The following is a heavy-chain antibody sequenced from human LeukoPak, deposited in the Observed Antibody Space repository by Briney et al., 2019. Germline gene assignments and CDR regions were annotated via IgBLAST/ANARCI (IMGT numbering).Heavy chain of an antibody. J-gene: IGHJ4*02. CDR2: IYYSGST. CDR3: ARSYYGNDQYYFDY. V-gene: IGHV4-59*08. CDR1: GGSISYYY. D-gene: IGHD3-10*01. Sequence: SETLSLTCTVSGGSISYYYWNWIRQPPGKGLEWIGNIYYSGSTNYNPSLKSRVTISVDTSKNQFSLKLSSVTAADTAVYYCARSYYGNDQYYFDYWGQGTLVTVSS.